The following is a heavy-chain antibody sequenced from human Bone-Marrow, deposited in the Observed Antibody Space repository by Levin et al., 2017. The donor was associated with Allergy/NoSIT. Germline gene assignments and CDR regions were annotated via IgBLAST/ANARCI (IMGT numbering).Heavy chain of an antibody. CDR2: LSSSGRS. Sequence: SQTLSLTCTVSGGSIRGSYWSWIRQTPGKGLEWLGYLSSSGRSNYNPSLKSRVTLSLDASKNQLSLKLTSVTAADTGLYYCARDLVLAATPYYYYYMDVWGKGTTVTVSS. D-gene: IGHD2-15*01. V-gene: IGHV4-59*01. CDR1: GGSIRGSY. J-gene: IGHJ6*03. CDR3: ARDLVLAATPYYYYYMDV.